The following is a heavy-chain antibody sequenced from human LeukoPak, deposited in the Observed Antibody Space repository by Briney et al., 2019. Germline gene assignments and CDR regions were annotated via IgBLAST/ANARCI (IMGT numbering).Heavy chain of an antibody. CDR1: GGSISSYY. CDR3: ARAGWRSSGSLTI. J-gene: IGHJ3*02. CDR2: IYYSGST. V-gene: IGHV4-59*12. Sequence: SETLSLTCTVSGGSISSYYWSWIRQPPGKGLEWIGYIYYSGSTNYNPSLKSRVTISVDTSKNQFSLKLSSVTAADTAVYYCARAGWRSSGSLTIWGQGTMVTVSS. D-gene: IGHD3-10*01.